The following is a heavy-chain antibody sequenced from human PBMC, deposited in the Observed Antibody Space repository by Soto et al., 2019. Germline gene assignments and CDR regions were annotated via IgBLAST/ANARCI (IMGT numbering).Heavy chain of an antibody. J-gene: IGHJ3*02. CDR1: GFTFSSYA. CDR2: ISGSGGST. V-gene: IGHV3-23*01. D-gene: IGHD3-16*02. Sequence: GGSLRLSCAASGFTFSSYAMSWVRQAPGKGLEWVSAISGSGGSTYYADSVKGRFTISRDNSKNTLYLQMNSLRAEDTAVYYCAKRFGGIDYDYIWGSYRNGRETGDAFDIWGQGTMVTVSS. CDR3: AKRFGGIDYDYIWGSYRNGRETGDAFDI.